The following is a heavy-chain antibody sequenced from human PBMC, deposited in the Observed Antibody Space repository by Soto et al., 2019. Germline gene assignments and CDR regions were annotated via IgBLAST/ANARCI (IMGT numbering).Heavy chain of an antibody. J-gene: IGHJ6*02. V-gene: IGHV4-59*01. D-gene: IGHD3-22*01. CDR2: IYYSGST. CDR1: GGSISSYY. Sequence: PSETLSLTCTVSGGSISSYYWSWIRQPPGKGLEWIGYIYYSGSTNYNPSLKSRVTISVDTSKNQFSLKLSSVTAADTAVYYSARDLNPYYYDSSGYYPLWYYYYGMDVWGQGTTVTVSS. CDR3: ARDLNPYYYDSSGYYPLWYYYYGMDV.